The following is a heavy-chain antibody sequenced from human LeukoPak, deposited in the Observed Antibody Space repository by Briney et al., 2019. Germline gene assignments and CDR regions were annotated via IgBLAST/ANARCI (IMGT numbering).Heavy chain of an antibody. CDR1: GGSISSYY. CDR3: RVVAAAGNNWFDP. CDR2: MYYRGNT. D-gene: IGHD6-25*01. V-gene: IGHV4-59*03. Sequence: SETLSLTCTVSGGSISSYYWSWIRQPPGKGLEGIGYMYYRGNTNYDPSLKSRVTISIDTSKNQFSLKLNSVTAADTAVYCARVVAAAGNNWFDPWGQGTLVTVSS. J-gene: IGHJ5*02.